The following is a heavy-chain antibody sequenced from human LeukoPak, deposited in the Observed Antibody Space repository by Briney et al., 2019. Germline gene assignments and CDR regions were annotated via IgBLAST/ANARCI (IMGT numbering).Heavy chain of an antibody. CDR1: GFTFSRYS. CDR2: ISISSNYI. V-gene: IGHV3-21*01. Sequence: GGSLRLSCAASGFTFSRYSMNWVRQAPGKGLEWVSSISISSNYIYYADSVKGRFTISRDNAKNSLYLQVNSLRAEDTAVYYCARIGYSSSWYYFDYWGQGTLVTVSS. CDR3: ARIGYSSSWYYFDY. J-gene: IGHJ4*02. D-gene: IGHD6-13*01.